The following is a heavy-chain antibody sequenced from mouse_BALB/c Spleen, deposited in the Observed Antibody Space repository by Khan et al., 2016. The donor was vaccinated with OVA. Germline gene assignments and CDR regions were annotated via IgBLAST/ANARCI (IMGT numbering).Heavy chain of an antibody. CDR3: ARGWYGTSFAF. CDR2: IDPSDSKT. V-gene: IGHV1-61*01. CDR1: GYTFTSYW. D-gene: IGHD2-10*02. Sequence: QVQLQQSGAELVRPGASVKLSCKASGYTFTSYWMNWVKQRPGQGLEWIGMIDPSDSKTHYNQMFQDKATLTVDKSSRTTYMQLSRLTSEDSSVYCSARGWYGTSFAFWGQGTLVTVSA. J-gene: IGHJ3*01.